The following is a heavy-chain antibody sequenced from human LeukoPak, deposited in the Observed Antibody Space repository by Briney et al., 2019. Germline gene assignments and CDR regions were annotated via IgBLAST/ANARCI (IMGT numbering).Heavy chain of an antibody. CDR3: ARDRNFNYVWGSYRYNPFDY. Sequence: GASVKVSCKSSGGTLSSYAISWVRQAPGQGLEWMGRTIPIFGTANYAQKFQGRVTITTDESTSTAYMELSSLRSEDTAVYYCARDRNFNYVWGSYRYNPFDYWGQGTLVTVSS. J-gene: IGHJ4*02. V-gene: IGHV1-69*05. CDR2: TIPIFGTA. CDR1: GGTLSSYA. D-gene: IGHD3-16*02.